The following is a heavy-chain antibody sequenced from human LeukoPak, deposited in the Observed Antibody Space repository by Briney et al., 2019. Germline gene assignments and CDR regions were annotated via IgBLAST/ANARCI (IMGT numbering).Heavy chain of an antibody. CDR1: GFTFSSYS. J-gene: IGHJ4*02. Sequence: GGSLRLSCAASGFTFSSYSMNWVRQAPGKGLEWVSSISSSSSYIYYADSVKGRFTISRDNAKNSLYLQMSSLRAGDTAVYYCARGEGYSGSYFPFDYWGQGTLVTVSS. CDR3: ARGEGYSGSYFPFDY. V-gene: IGHV3-21*01. D-gene: IGHD1-26*01. CDR2: ISSSSSYI.